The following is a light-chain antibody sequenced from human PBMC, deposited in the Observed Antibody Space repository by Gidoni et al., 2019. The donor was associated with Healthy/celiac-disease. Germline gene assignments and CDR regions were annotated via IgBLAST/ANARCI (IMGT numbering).Light chain of an antibody. J-gene: IGKJ3*01. V-gene: IGKV1-5*03. CDR3: QQYNSSSGT. Sequence: DIQMTQAPSTRSASVGDRVTITCRASQSIRRWLAWYQQKPGQAPKLLIYKASSLASGVPSRFSGSGSGTDFTLTISSLQPDDFATYYCQQYNSSSGTFGPGTKVDIK. CDR2: KAS. CDR1: QSIRRW.